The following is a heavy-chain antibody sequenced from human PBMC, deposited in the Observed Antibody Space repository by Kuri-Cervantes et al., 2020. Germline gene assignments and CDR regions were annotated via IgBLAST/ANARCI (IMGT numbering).Heavy chain of an antibody. V-gene: IGHV3-23*01. Sequence: GESLKIPCAASGFTFSSYAMIWVRQAPGKGLEWVSAISGSGGSTYYANSVEGRFTISRDNPKNTRYLQMNSLRAEDTAVYYCARDLLLLRYFDWLFNDAFDIWGQGTMVTVSS. CDR1: GFTFSSYA. J-gene: IGHJ3*02. CDR2: ISGSGGST. CDR3: ARDLLLLRYFDWLFNDAFDI. D-gene: IGHD3-9*01.